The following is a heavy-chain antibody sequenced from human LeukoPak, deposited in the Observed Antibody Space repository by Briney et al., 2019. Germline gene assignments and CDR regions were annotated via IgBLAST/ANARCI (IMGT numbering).Heavy chain of an antibody. CDR2: IYYSGST. D-gene: IGHD3-22*01. J-gene: IGHJ4*02. Sequence: SETLSLTCTVSGGSISSSSYYWGWIRQPPGKGLEWIGSIYYSGSTYYNPSLKSRVTISVDTSKNQFSLKLSSGTAADTAVYYCARDYYDSSGHDYWGQGTLVTVSS. V-gene: IGHV4-39*01. CDR1: GGSISSSSYY. CDR3: ARDYYDSSGHDY.